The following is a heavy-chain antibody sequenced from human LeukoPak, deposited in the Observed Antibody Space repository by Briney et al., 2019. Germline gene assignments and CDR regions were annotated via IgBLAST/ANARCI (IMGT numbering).Heavy chain of an antibody. J-gene: IGHJ4*02. CDR1: GFTFSIYA. CDR3: AKDRAGDMRGGDY. D-gene: IGHD3-16*01. V-gene: IGHV3-30-3*01. Sequence: PGGSLRLSCAASGFTFSIYAIHWVRQAPGKGLEWVAVISYDGNNEYYADSVKGRFTISRDNSRSTLYLQINSLRAEDTAVYYCAKDRAGDMRGGDYWGQGILVTVSS. CDR2: ISYDGNNE.